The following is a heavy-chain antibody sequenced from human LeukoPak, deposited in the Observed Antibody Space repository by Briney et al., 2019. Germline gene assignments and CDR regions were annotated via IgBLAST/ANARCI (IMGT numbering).Heavy chain of an antibody. CDR1: GGSFSGYY. Sequence: SETLSLTCAVYGGSFSGYYWSWIRQPPGKGLEWIGEINHSGSTNYNPSLKSRVTISVDTSKNQFSLKLSSVTAADTAVYYCARCGYCSGGSCLTTDYYYYYMDVWGKGTTVTVSS. V-gene: IGHV4-34*01. CDR3: ARCGYCSGGSCLTTDYYYYYMDV. D-gene: IGHD2-15*01. CDR2: INHSGST. J-gene: IGHJ6*03.